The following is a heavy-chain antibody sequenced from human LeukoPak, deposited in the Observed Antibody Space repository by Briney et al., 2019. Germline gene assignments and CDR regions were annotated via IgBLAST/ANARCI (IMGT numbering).Heavy chain of an antibody. CDR3: VRDGDLSGSGVTFDY. CDR1: GFTFSSYA. J-gene: IGHJ4*02. D-gene: IGHD3-10*01. CDR2: ISGSGGST. V-gene: IGHV3-23*01. Sequence: HSGGSLRLSCAASGFTFSSYAMSWVRQAPGRGLEWVSAISGSGGSTYYADSVKGRFTISRDNSKNTLYLQMNSLRAEDTAVYYCVRDGDLSGSGVTFDYWGQGTLATVSS.